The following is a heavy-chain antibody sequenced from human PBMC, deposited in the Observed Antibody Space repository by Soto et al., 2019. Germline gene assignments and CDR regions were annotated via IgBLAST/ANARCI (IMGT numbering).Heavy chain of an antibody. Sequence: LRLSCAASGFTFSSYAMHWVRQAPGKGLEWVAAISGSGGSTYYADSVKGRFTISRDNSKNTLYLQMNSLRAEDTAVYYCAKDIDYGDYDWFDPWGQGTLVTVSS. CDR1: GFTFSSYA. V-gene: IGHV3-23*01. D-gene: IGHD4-17*01. CDR2: ISGSGGST. CDR3: AKDIDYGDYDWFDP. J-gene: IGHJ5*02.